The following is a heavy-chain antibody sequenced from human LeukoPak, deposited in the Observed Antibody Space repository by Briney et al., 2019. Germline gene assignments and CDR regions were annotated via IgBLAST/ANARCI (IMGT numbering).Heavy chain of an antibody. D-gene: IGHD3-16*01. CDR2: IWYDGNNE. CDR1: GFTFSSYS. J-gene: IGHJ6*02. Sequence: GGSLRLSCAASGFTFSSYSMNWVRQAPGKGLEWEALIWYDGNNENYADSVKGRFTISRDNSKNTLYLQMNSLRADDTAIYYCARNQQLGGHSYYYYGMDVWGQGTTVTVSS. CDR3: ARNQQLGGHSYYYYGMDV. V-gene: IGHV3-33*08.